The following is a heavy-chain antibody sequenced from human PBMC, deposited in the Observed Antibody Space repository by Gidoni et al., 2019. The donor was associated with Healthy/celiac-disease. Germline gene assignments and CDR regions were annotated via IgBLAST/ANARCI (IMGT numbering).Heavy chain of an antibody. CDR2: ISYDGSNK. D-gene: IGHD4-4*01. J-gene: IGHJ4*02. Sequence: QVQLVESGGGVVQPGRSLRLSCAASGFTFSSYGMHWVRQAPGKGLEWVAVISYDGSNKYYADSVKGRFTISRDNSKNTLYLQMNSLRAEDTAVYYCAKGRPYSYFDYWGQGTLVTVSS. CDR1: GFTFSSYG. CDR3: AKGRPYSYFDY. V-gene: IGHV3-30*18.